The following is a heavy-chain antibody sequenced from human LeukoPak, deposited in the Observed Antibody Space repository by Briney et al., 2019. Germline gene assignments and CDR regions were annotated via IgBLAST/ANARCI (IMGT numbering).Heavy chain of an antibody. V-gene: IGHV3-23*01. CDR1: GSTFSSYA. CDR2: ISGSGGST. J-gene: IGHJ6*03. Sequence: PGGSLRLSCAASGSTFSSYAMSWVRQAPGKGLEWVSAISGSGGSTYYADSVKGRFTISRDNSKNTLYLQMNSLRAEDTAVYYCAKDREVVTPSYYYMDVWGKGTTVTVSS. CDR3: AKDREVVTPSYYYMDV. D-gene: IGHD4-23*01.